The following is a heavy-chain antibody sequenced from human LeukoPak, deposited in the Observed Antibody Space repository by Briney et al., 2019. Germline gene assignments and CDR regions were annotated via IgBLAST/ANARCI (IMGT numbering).Heavy chain of an antibody. CDR2: ISSSGSTI. CDR3: ARVPMGDYYYGMDV. D-gene: IGHD3-16*01. J-gene: IGHJ6*02. Sequence: PGGSLRLSCAASGFTFSSYEMNWVRQAPGKGPEWVSYISSSGSTISYADSVKGRFTISRDNAKNSLYLQMNSLRAEDTAVYYCARVPMGDYYYGMDVWGQGTTVTVSS. V-gene: IGHV3-48*03. CDR1: GFTFSSYE.